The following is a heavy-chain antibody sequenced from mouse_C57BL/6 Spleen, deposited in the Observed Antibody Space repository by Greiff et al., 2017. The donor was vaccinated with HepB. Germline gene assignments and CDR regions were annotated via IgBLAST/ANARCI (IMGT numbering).Heavy chain of an antibody. J-gene: IGHJ3*01. D-gene: IGHD2-5*01. CDR1: GYTFTDYE. CDR3: TRRDYSNWWFAY. V-gene: IGHV1-15*01. Sequence: QVQLKQSGAELVRPGASVTLSCKASGYTFTDYEMHWVKQTPVHGLEWIGAIDPETGGTAYNQKFKGKAILTADKSSSTAYMELRSLTSEDSAVYYCTRRDYSNWWFAYWGQGTLVTVSA. CDR2: IDPETGGT.